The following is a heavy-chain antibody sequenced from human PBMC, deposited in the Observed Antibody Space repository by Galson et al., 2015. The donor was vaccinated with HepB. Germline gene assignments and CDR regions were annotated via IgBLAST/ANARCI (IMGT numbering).Heavy chain of an antibody. CDR2: ISGNGDST. V-gene: IGHV3-23*01. D-gene: IGHD3-16*01. CDR3: AKGYGLLDS. J-gene: IGHJ5*01. Sequence: SLRLSCAASGFAFHSHAMSWVRQAPGKGLEWISGISGNGDSTFYAVSVKGRFTVSRDNSKNMLYLQMDSLTAEDTGLYFCAKGYGLLDSWAQGILVTVSS. CDR1: GFAFHSHA.